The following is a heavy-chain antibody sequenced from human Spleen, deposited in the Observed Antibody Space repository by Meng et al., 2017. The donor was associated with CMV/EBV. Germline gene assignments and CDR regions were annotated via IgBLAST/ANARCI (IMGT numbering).Heavy chain of an antibody. V-gene: IGHV4-61*01. D-gene: IGHD3-3*01. CDR2: IYYSGST. Sequence: SETLSLTCTVSGGSVSSGSYYWSWIRQPPGKGLEWIGYIYYSGSTNYNPSLKSRVTISVDTSKNQFSLKLSSVTAADTAVYYCASSWSYDFWSGYSESHGMDVWGQGTTVTVSS. CDR3: ASSWSYDFWSGYSESHGMDV. J-gene: IGHJ6*02. CDR1: GGSVSSGSYY.